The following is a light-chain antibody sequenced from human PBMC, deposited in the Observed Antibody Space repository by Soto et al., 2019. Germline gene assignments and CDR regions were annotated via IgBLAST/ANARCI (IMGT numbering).Light chain of an antibody. J-gene: IGLJ2*01. V-gene: IGLV2-23*01. CDR2: EGS. CDR1: SSVIGSYNL. CDR3: CSFAGSATI. Sequence: QSALTQPASVSGSPGQSITISCNGTSSVIGSYNLVSWYQQHPGKAPKVMIYEGSKRPSGVSNRFSGSKSGNTASLKISGLQAEDEADYYCCSFAGSATIFGGGTKLTVL.